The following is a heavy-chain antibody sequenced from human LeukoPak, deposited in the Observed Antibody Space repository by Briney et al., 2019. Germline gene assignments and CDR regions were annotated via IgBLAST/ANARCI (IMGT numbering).Heavy chain of an antibody. CDR2: ISGSGGST. CDR3: AKRDIVVVPAASAEYFQH. D-gene: IGHD2-2*01. CDR1: GFTFSSYA. V-gene: IGHV3-23*01. J-gene: IGHJ1*01. Sequence: GGSLRLSCAASGFTFSSYAMSWVRQAPGKGLEWVSAISGSGGSTYYADSVKGRFTIPRDNSKNTLYLQMNSLRAEDTAVYYCAKRDIVVVPAASAEYFQHWGQGTLVTVSS.